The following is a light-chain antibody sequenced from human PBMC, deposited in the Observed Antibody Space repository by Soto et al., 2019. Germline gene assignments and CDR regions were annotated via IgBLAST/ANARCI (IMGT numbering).Light chain of an antibody. Sequence: DIQLTQSPSTLSASVGDRVTITCRASQNLDTWLAWYQQRPGKAPKLLIYDASTLQSGVPSTFSGSGSGTEFTLTISSLQPDDFATYYCQQYNSNSLTFGGGTEVEIK. CDR3: QQYNSNSLT. CDR2: DAS. CDR1: QNLDTW. V-gene: IGKV1-5*01. J-gene: IGKJ4*01.